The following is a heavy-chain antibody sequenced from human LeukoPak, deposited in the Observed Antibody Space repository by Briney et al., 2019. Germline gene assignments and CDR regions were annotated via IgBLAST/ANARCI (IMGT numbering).Heavy chain of an antibody. CDR1: GGSISSGGYY. J-gene: IGHJ4*02. CDR2: IYHSGST. D-gene: IGHD3-3*01. CDR3: ASLRFLEWLLYDY. Sequence: SQTLSLTCTVSGGSISSGGYYWSWIRQPPGKGLEWIGYIYHSGSTYYNPSLKSRVTISVDRSKNQFSLKLSSVTAADTAVYYCASLRFLEWLLYDYWGQGTLVTVSS. V-gene: IGHV4-30-2*01.